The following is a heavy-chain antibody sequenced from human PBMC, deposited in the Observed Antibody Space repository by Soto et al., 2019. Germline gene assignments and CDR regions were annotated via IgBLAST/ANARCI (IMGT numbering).Heavy chain of an antibody. D-gene: IGHD3-10*01. Sequence: PGEALKIACKGSGYTFTNNWDGWVRQMAGKGHEWLWIIFPGDSYTSYSPSFQRQVTISVYKSLATAYLQWSSLKASDTAMYSSARRSEYHYGSGKYYGLDVWGQGTTVTVSS. CDR1: GYTFTNNW. V-gene: IGHV5-51*01. CDR3: ARRSEYHYGSGKYYGLDV. J-gene: IGHJ6*02. CDR2: IFPGDSYT.